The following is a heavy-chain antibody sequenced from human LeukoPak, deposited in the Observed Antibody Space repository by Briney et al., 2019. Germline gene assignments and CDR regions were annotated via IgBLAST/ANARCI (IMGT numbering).Heavy chain of an antibody. V-gene: IGHV4-34*01. CDR3: ARLLLFDY. Sequence: PSETLSLTCAVYGGSFSGYYWSWIRQPPGKGLEWIGEINHSGSTSYNPSLKSRVTISVDTSKNQFSLKLSSVTAADTAVYYCARLLLFDYWGQGTLVTVSS. J-gene: IGHJ4*02. CDR2: INHSGST. CDR1: GGSFSGYY. D-gene: IGHD3-22*01.